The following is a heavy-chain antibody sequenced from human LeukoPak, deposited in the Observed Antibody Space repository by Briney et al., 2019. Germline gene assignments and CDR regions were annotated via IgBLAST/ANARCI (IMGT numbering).Heavy chain of an antibody. Sequence: GASVKVSCKASGYTFTSYGISWVRQAPGQGLEWMGWISAYNGNTNYAQKLQGRVTMTTDTSTSTAYMELRSLRSDDTAVYYCAGEYYCSSTSCTYYYYYGMDVWGQGTTVTVSS. V-gene: IGHV1-18*01. CDR2: ISAYNGNT. CDR3: AGEYYCSSTSCTYYYYYGMDV. J-gene: IGHJ6*02. D-gene: IGHD2-2*01. CDR1: GYTFTSYG.